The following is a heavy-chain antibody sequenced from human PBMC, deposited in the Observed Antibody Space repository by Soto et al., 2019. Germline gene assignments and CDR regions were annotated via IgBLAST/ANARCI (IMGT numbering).Heavy chain of an antibody. V-gene: IGHV3-30-3*01. CDR1: GCTFSSCA. CDR2: ISYDGSNK. J-gene: IGHJ6*02. CDR3: ARSRYDEYGMDV. D-gene: IGHD1-1*01. Sequence: GSLRLSCAASGCTFSSCAMHWVRQAPGKGLEWVALISYDGSNKYYADSVKGRFTISRDNSKNTLYLQMNSLRAEDTAVYYCARSRYDEYGMDVWGQGT.